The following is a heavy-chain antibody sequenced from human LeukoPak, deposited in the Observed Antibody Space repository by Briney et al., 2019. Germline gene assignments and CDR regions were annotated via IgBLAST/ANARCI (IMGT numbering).Heavy chain of an antibody. D-gene: IGHD3-22*01. CDR3: ARDERYDSSGYPFDY. V-gene: IGHV1-2*02. CDR2: INPSSGGT. J-gene: IGHJ4*02. Sequence: ASVKVSCKASGYTFTGYFIHWVRQAPGQGLEWMGWINPSSGGTNYAQKFQGRVTMTRDTSISTAYMELSRLRSDDTAVYYCARDERYDSSGYPFDYWGEGTLVTVSS. CDR1: GYTFTGYF.